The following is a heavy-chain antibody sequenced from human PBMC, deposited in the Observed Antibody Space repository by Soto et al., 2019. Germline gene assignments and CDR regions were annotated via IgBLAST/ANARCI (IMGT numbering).Heavy chain of an antibody. Sequence: DVQLVESGGGLIQPGESLRLSCGAFGFTISGKKYVAWVRQAPGKGLEWVSALYDIDGSFYADSVKGRFTTSSDSSKTTVYLQKNDLRPDDTAVYYCATWHEREHAYDVWGRGTTVTVSS. D-gene: IGHD1-1*01. CDR2: LYDIDGS. J-gene: IGHJ3*01. V-gene: IGHV3-53*01. CDR3: ATWHEREHAYDV. CDR1: GFTISGKKY.